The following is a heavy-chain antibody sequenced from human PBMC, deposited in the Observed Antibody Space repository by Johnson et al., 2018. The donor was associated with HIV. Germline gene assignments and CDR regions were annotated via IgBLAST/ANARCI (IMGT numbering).Heavy chain of an antibody. V-gene: IGHV3-15*06. CDR2: IKSETDDGPT. CDR3: TTLPPTWRAFHI. Sequence: VQLVESGGGLVKPGGSLRLSCAASGFSFTNAWISWVRQAPGKGLEWVGRIKSETDDGPTHYFAPVKGRFIISRDDSKNTLYLHMKSLKTEDTAVYFCTTLPPTWRAFHIWGQGTMVTVSS. CDR1: GFSFTNAW. J-gene: IGHJ3*02. D-gene: IGHD4-11*01.